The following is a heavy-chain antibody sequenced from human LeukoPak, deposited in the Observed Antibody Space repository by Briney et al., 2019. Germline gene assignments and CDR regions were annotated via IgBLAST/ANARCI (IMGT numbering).Heavy chain of an antibody. J-gene: IGHJ1*01. CDR1: GGSISIYY. CDR3: AKTYGSGSYYPH. V-gene: IGHV4-4*07. Sequence: SETLSLTCTVSGGSISIYYWNWIRQPAGKRLEWIGRIFTSGITNYNPSLKSRVTMSVDTSKNQFSLNLSSVTAADTAVYYCAKTYGSGSYYPHWGQGTLVTVSS. CDR2: IFTSGIT. D-gene: IGHD3-10*01.